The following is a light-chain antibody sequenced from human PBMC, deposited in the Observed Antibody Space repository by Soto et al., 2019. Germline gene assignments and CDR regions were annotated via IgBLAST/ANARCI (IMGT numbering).Light chain of an antibody. CDR1: SSDVGDYNY. V-gene: IGLV2-14*01. CDR3: SSYTSSSAYF. Sequence: QSALTQPASVSGSPGQSITISCTGTSSDVGDYNYVSWYQQHPGKAPKLMIYDVNNRPSGVSNRFSGSKSGSTASLTISGLQADDDADYYCSSYTSSSAYFFGTGTKVTVL. CDR2: DVN. J-gene: IGLJ1*01.